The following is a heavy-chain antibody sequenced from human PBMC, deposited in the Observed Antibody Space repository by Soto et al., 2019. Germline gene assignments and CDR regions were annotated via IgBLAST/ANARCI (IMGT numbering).Heavy chain of an antibody. CDR3: ARGDAYYDFWSGYYPLPPELDY. V-gene: IGHV3-21*01. CDR1: GFSFSSYS. Sequence: EVQLVESGGGLVQPGGSLRLSCAASGFSFSSYSMNWVRQAPGKGLEWVSSISSSSSYIYYADSVKGRFTISRDNAKNSLYLQMNSLRAEDTAVYYCARGDAYYDFWSGYYPLPPELDYWGQGTLVTVSS. CDR2: ISSSSSYI. J-gene: IGHJ4*02. D-gene: IGHD3-3*01.